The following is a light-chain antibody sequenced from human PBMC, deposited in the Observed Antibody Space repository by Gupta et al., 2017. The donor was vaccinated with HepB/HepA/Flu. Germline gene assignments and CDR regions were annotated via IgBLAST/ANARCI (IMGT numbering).Light chain of an antibody. CDR3: QQSYTAPGS. Sequence: DIQMTQSPSPLSASLGDTVTITCRASRSITRSLNWYQQKPGRAPKLLIYAASTLQSGVPSKFSGDGSGTTFTLNISDLQPEDFATYYCQQSYTAPGSFGQGTKLDIK. CDR1: RSITRS. V-gene: IGKV1-39*01. CDR2: AAS. J-gene: IGKJ2*04.